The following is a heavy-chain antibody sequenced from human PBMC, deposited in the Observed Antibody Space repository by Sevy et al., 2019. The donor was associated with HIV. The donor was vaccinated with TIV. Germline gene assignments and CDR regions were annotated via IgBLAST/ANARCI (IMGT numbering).Heavy chain of an antibody. Sequence: GGSLRLSCAASGFTFSSYWMSWVRQAPGKGLKWVANIKQDGSEKYYVDSVKGRFTISRDNAKNSLYLQMNSLRAEDTAVYYCARGGTVGYYYYYYMDVWGKWTTVTVSS. J-gene: IGHJ6*03. CDR2: IKQDGSEK. CDR1: GFTFSSYW. V-gene: IGHV3-7*01. CDR3: ARGGTVGYYYYYYMDV.